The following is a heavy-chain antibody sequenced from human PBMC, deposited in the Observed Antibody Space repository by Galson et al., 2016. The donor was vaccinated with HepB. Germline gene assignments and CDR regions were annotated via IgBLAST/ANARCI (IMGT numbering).Heavy chain of an antibody. J-gene: IGHJ4*02. Sequence: SVKVSCKASGYTFTMYYIHWVRQAPGQGLEWVGIINPSDGWTSYAQKIQDRVTVTRATSTSTVYMDLSGLRSEDTAFYFCARDAVWAEGAEDFDYWGQGTLVTVSS. CDR3: ARDAVWAEGAEDFDY. D-gene: IGHD2-8*01. CDR2: INPSDGWT. CDR1: GYTFTMYY. V-gene: IGHV1-46*01.